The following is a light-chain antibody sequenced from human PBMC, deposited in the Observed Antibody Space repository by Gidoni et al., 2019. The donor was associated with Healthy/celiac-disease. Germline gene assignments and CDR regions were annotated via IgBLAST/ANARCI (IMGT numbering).Light chain of an antibody. CDR2: GAS. V-gene: IGKV3-15*01. CDR3: QQYNNWTPYT. CDR1: QRVSSN. J-gene: IGKJ2*01. Sequence: VMTQSPSTLSLSPGERATLSCTASQRVSSNLAWYQQKPGQAPRLLIYGASTRATGIPARYSGSGSGTEFTLTISSLQSEDFAVYYCQQYNNWTPYTFXQXTKLEIK.